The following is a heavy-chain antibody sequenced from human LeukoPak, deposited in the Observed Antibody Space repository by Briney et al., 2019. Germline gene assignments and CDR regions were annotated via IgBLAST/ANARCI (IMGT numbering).Heavy chain of an antibody. V-gene: IGHV4-59*01. CDR1: GGFISTYC. CDR3: ARDRENSNLGVWYFDF. J-gene: IGHJ2*01. Sequence: SETLSLTCTVSGGFISTYCWSWIRQSPGKGLEWIGYIYYSGISNYSPSLKSRVTMSVDTSKNQFSLELTSVTAADTAVYYCARDRENSNLGVWYFDFWGRGTLVTVSS. D-gene: IGHD3-16*01. CDR2: IYYSGIS.